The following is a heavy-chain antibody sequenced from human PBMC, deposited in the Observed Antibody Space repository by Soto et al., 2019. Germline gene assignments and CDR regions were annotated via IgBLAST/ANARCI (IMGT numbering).Heavy chain of an antibody. CDR2: IKGDGSER. CDR1: GFTFSTYW. Sequence: GGSLRLSCAASGFTFSTYWMTWVRQAPGKGLEWVANIKGDGSERKYVDSVKGRFTISRDNAKNSLYLQMNSLSADDTAVYYCVRPTERWGQGTLVTVSS. V-gene: IGHV3-7*01. CDR3: VRPTER. D-gene: IGHD1-26*01. J-gene: IGHJ4*02.